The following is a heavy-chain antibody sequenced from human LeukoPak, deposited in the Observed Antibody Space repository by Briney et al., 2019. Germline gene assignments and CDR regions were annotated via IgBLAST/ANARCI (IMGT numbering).Heavy chain of an antibody. CDR3: ARXGXNSRNWFSYXQH. J-gene: IGHJ1*01. V-gene: IGHV4-39*01. D-gene: IGHD2/OR15-2a*01. Sequence: SETLSLTCTVSGGSITTTSYYWGWIRQPPGKGLEWIGSIHYSGYTYYNPSLKSRLSMSIDTSKNQFSLKLSSVSAAATAVYYXARXGXNSRNWFSYXQHWAQGTLVTVSS. CDR2: IHYSGYT. CDR1: GGSITTTSYY.